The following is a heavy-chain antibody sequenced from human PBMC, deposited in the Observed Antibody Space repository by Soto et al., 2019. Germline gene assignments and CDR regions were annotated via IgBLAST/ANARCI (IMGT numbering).Heavy chain of an antibody. D-gene: IGHD3-3*01. J-gene: IGHJ4*02. CDR3: VKVLARVVVVPRFYFDS. CDR2: INADGTST. Sequence: PGGSLRVSCAASGFTFANSWMHCVRQVSGKGLEWVSRINADGTSTSYADSVKGRFTISRGNAKNTLYLHVNSLRAKDTAVYYCVKVLARVVVVPRFYFDSWGQRALLTVSS. V-gene: IGHV3-74*01. CDR1: GFTFANSW.